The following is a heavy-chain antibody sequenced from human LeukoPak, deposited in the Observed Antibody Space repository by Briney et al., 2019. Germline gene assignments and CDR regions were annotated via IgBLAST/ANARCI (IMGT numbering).Heavy chain of an antibody. D-gene: IGHD6-19*01. CDR2: IYYSGST. CDR1: GGSISSYY. V-gene: IGHV4-59*01. Sequence: SETLSLTCTVSGGSISSYYWSWIRQPPGKGLEWIGYIYYSGSTNYNPSLKSRVTISVDTSKNQFSLRLSSVTAADTAVYYCAREDSSGCLDYWGQGTLVTVSS. CDR3: AREDSSGCLDY. J-gene: IGHJ4*02.